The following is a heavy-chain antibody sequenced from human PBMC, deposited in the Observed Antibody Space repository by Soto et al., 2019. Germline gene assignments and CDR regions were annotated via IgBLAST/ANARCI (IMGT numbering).Heavy chain of an antibody. CDR1: GFTFSNAG. Sequence: EVQLVESGGGLVKPGGSLRLSCAASGFTFSNAGMNWVRQAPGKGLEWVGRIKSKTDGGTTDYAAPVKGRFTISRDDSKNTLYLQMNSMKTEDTAVYYCTTGVAAAGTGGSDYWGQGTLVTVSS. CDR3: TTGVAAAGTGGSDY. J-gene: IGHJ4*02. CDR2: IKSKTDGGTT. V-gene: IGHV3-15*07. D-gene: IGHD6-13*01.